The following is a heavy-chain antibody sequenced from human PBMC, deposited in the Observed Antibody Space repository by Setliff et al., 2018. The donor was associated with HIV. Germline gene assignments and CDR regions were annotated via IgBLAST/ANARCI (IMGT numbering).Heavy chain of an antibody. Sequence: PGGSLRLSCAASGFTFDEYAMHWVRQAPGKGLEWVSLISWDGGSTYYVDSVKGRFTISRDNSKKSLYLQMNSLRAEDTALYYCAKDISSQPWLGELSLDYWGQGTLVTVSS. J-gene: IGHJ4*02. CDR2: ISWDGGST. V-gene: IGHV3-43D*04. CDR3: AKDISSQPWLGELSLDY. CDR1: GFTFDEYA. D-gene: IGHD3-10*01.